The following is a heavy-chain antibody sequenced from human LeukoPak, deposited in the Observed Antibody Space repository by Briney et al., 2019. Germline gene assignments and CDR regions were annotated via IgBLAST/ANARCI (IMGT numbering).Heavy chain of an antibody. Sequence: SETLSLTCTVSGGSISTYYWSWIRQPPGKGLEWIGYVYYSGSTNYNPSLKSRVTISVDTSKNHFSLKLSSVTAADTAVYYCARVDYDTSGYFDDWGQGTLVTVSS. CDR3: ARVDYDTSGYFDD. D-gene: IGHD3-22*01. V-gene: IGHV4-59*01. CDR1: GGSISTYY. J-gene: IGHJ4*02. CDR2: VYYSGST.